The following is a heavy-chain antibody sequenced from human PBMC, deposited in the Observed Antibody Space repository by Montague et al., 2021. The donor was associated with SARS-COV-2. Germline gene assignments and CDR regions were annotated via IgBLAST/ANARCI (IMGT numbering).Heavy chain of an antibody. D-gene: IGHD1/OR15-1a*01. Sequence: SETLSLTCTVSGASISSYYWSWIRQPPGKGLECIGYIYYSGSTNXNPSLKSRASISLDTPNNQFSLKTASVTAADTAVYFCAASAWTNGYFDFWGQGFLVTVSS. J-gene: IGHJ4*02. V-gene: IGHV4-59*08. CDR2: IYYSGST. CDR1: GASISSYY. CDR3: AASAWTNGYFDF.